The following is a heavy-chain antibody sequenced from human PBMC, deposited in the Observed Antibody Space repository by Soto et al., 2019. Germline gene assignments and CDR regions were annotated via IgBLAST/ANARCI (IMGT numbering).Heavy chain of an antibody. V-gene: IGHV1-69*13. Sequence: SVKVSCKASGGRFCSYAITWVRRAPGQGLEWLGGIIPILNSPAYAQKFQARVVITADEITNTAYMELNSLRFDDTAVYYCAREAPYCTSATCPKFYDMDVWGQGTTVTVSS. CDR2: IIPILNSP. CDR3: AREAPYCTSATCPKFYDMDV. CDR1: GGRFCSYA. J-gene: IGHJ6*02. D-gene: IGHD2-2*01.